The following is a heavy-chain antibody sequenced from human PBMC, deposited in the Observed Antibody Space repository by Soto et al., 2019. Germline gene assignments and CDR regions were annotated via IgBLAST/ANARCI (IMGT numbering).Heavy chain of an antibody. CDR2: INHSGST. V-gene: IGHV4-34*01. CDR1: GGSFSGYY. Sequence: SETLSLTCAVYGGSFSGYYWSWIRQPPGKGLEWIGEINHSGSTNYNPSLKSRVTISVDTSKNQFSLKLSSVTAADTAVYYCARDSPIASGWFDPWGQGTLVTVSS. D-gene: IGHD6-13*01. CDR3: ARDSPIASGWFDP. J-gene: IGHJ5*02.